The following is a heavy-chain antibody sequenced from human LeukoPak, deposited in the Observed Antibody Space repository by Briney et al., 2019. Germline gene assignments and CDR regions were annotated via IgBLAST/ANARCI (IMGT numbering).Heavy chain of an antibody. CDR3: ARYYYDSSQFDY. Sequence: SETLSLTCTVSGGSISSYYWSWIRQPPGKGLEWIGYIYYSGSTNYSPSLKSRVTISVDTSKNQFSLKLSSVTAADTAVYYCARYYYDSSQFDYWGQGTLVTVSS. CDR2: IYYSGST. D-gene: IGHD3-22*01. CDR1: GGSISSYY. V-gene: IGHV4-59*08. J-gene: IGHJ4*02.